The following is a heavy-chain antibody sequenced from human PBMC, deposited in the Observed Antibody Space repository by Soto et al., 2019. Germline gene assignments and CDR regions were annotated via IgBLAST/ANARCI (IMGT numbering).Heavy chain of an antibody. CDR1: CGSISSSNW. Sequence: SETLSLTCAVSCGSISSSNWWSWVRQPPGKGLEWIGEIYHSGSTNYNPSLKSRVTISVDKSKNQFSLKLSSVTAADTAVYYCARASSYYDFWSGPYFDYWGQGTLVTVSS. D-gene: IGHD3-3*01. V-gene: IGHV4-4*02. CDR2: IYHSGST. CDR3: ARASSYYDFWSGPYFDY. J-gene: IGHJ4*02.